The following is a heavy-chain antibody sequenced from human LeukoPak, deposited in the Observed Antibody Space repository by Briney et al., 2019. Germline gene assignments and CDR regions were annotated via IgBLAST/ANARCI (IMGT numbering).Heavy chain of an antibody. D-gene: IGHD6-13*01. CDR1: GFTFSSYG. CDR3: ADLSSSRI. V-gene: IGHV3-23*01. J-gene: IGHJ3*02. Sequence: QTGGSLRLSCAASGFTFSSYGTSWVRQAPGKGLEWVSSIGSSGGTTYYADSVKGRFTISRDNSKNTLYLQMNSLRAEDTAVYYCADLSSSRIWGQGTMVTVSS. CDR2: IGSSGGTT.